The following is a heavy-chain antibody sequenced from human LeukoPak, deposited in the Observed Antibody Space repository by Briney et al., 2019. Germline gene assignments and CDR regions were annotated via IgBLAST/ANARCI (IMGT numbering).Heavy chain of an antibody. J-gene: IGHJ3*02. Sequence: GGSLRLSCAASGFTFSSYSMKWVRQAPGKGLEWVSSISSSSSYIYYADSVKGRFTISRDNAKNSLYLQMNSLRAEDTAVYYCARDTLSDAFDIWGQGTMVTVSS. D-gene: IGHD2/OR15-2a*01. V-gene: IGHV3-21*01. CDR2: ISSSSSYI. CDR1: GFTFSSYS. CDR3: ARDTLSDAFDI.